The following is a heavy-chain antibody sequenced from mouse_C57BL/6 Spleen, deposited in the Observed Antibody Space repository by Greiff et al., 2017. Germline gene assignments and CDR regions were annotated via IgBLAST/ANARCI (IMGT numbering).Heavy chain of an antibody. CDR2: IYPGDGDT. CDR1: GYAFSSSW. CDR3: ATTYYSNYGGFAY. V-gene: IGHV1-82*01. D-gene: IGHD2-5*01. Sequence: QVQLQQSGPELVKPGASVKISCKASGYAFSSSWMNWVKQRPGKGLEWIGRIYPGDGDTNYNGKFKGTATLTADKSSSTAYMQLSSLTSEDSAVYFCATTYYSNYGGFAYWGQGTLVTVSA. J-gene: IGHJ3*01.